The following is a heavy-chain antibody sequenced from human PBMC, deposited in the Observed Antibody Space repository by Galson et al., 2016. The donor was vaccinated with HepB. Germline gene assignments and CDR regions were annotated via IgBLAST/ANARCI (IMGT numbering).Heavy chain of an antibody. CDR3: ARRTSSWYYFDY. Sequence: SETLSLTCTVSGDHITSYYWSWIRQPPGKGLEWIGYIYYRGSTNYNPSLKSRVTISVDTSKNQFSLKLSSVTAADTAVYYCARRTSSWYYFDYWGQGTLVTASS. J-gene: IGHJ4*02. V-gene: IGHV4-59*08. CDR2: IYYRGST. CDR1: GDHITSYY. D-gene: IGHD2-2*01.